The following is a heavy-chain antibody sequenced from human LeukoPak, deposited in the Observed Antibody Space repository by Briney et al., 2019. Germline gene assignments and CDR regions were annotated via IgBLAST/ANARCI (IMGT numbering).Heavy chain of an antibody. D-gene: IGHD4-17*01. CDR1: GFTFSSYG. Sequence: PGGSPRLSCAASGFTFSSYGMHWVRQAPGKGLEWVAVISYDGSNKYYADSVKGRFTISRDNSKNTLYLQMNSLRGEDTAVYYCANDYGDLFDYWGQGTLVTVSS. J-gene: IGHJ4*02. V-gene: IGHV3-30*18. CDR3: ANDYGDLFDY. CDR2: ISYDGSNK.